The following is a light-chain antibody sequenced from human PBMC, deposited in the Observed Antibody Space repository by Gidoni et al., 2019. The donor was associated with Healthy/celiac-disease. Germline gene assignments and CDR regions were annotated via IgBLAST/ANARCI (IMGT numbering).Light chain of an antibody. J-gene: IGLJ2*01. V-gene: IGLV1-40*01. CDR2: GNS. Sequence: QSGLTHTPSVSGAPGPSVTISCTGSSSHIAAGYDVHWYQKLPGPAPTLVIYGNSNRPSGVPDRCSGSKSGTSASLAITGLQAEDEADYYCQSYDSSLSDVVFGGGTKLTVL. CDR1: SSHIAAGYD. CDR3: QSYDSSLSDVV.